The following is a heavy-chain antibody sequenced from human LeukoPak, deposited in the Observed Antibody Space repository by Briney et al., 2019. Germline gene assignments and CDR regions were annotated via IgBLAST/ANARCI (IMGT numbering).Heavy chain of an antibody. CDR1: GFTFSSYG. CDR3: ANGIGYFDY. CDR2: ISYDGSNK. D-gene: IGHD1-1*01. Sequence: PGGSLRLSCAASGFTFSSYGMHWVRQAPGKGLEWVADISYDGSNKYYADSVKGRFTITRAKSKTTLYLKMISPRAEDTAVYYCANGIGYFDYWGQGTLVTVSS. V-gene: IGHV3-30*18. J-gene: IGHJ4*02.